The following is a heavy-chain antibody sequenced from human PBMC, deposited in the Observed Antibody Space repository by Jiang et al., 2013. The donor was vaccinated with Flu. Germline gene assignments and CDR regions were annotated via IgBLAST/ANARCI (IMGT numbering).Heavy chain of an antibody. D-gene: IGHD3-22*01. Sequence: PGLVKPSETLSLTCTVSGDSISSTAYYWGWIRQPPGKGLEWIGSIYYSGYTYYNPSLKSRVTISVDTSKNQFSLKLSSVTAADTAVYYCARRPPSDYDSSGYYYYFDYWGQGTLVTVSS. CDR3: ARRPPSDYDSSGYYYYFDY. CDR1: GDSISSTAYY. V-gene: IGHV4-39*01. J-gene: IGHJ4*02. CDR2: IYYSGYT.